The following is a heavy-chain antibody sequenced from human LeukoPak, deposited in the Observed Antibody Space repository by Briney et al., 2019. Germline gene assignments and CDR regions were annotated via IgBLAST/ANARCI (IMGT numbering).Heavy chain of an antibody. CDR2: ISSYNGNT. V-gene: IGHV1-18*01. J-gene: IGHJ4*02. Sequence: ASVKVSCKASGYTFTSYGISWVRQAPGQGLEWMGWISSYNGNTNYAQKFQGRVTMTRDTSISTAYMELSRLRSDDTAVYYCARVRYYYGSGSLDYWGQGTLVTVSS. CDR1: GYTFTSYG. CDR3: ARVRYYYGSGSLDY. D-gene: IGHD3-10*01.